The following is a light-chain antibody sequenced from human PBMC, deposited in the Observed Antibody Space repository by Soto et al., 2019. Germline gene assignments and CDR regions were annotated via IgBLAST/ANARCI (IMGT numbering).Light chain of an antibody. J-gene: IGLJ1*01. CDR2: DNF. Sequence: QSVLTQPPSVSGAPGQRVTISCTGSSSNIGAGSDVHWYQQLPGTAPKLLIYDNFNRPSGVPDRFSGSNSGTSASLAITGPQAEDEADYYGKPHNKTLNAYVFATGPRVTAL. CDR1: SSNIGAGSD. CDR3: KPHNKTLNAYV. V-gene: IGLV1-40*01.